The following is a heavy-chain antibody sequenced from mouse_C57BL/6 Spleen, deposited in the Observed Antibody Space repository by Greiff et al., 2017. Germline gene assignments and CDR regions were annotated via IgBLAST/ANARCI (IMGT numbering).Heavy chain of an antibody. CDR3: ARGYFDV. V-gene: IGHV1-81*01. Sequence: QVQLQQSGAELARPGASVKLSCTASGYTFTSYGISWVKQRTGQGLEWIGEIYPRSGNTYSNEKFKGKATLTADKSSSTAYMELRSLTSEDSAVYFCARGYFDVWGTGTTVTVSS. J-gene: IGHJ1*03. CDR1: GYTFTSYG. CDR2: IYPRSGNT.